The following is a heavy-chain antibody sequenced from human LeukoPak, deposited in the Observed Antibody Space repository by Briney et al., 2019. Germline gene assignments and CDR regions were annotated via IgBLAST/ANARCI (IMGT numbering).Heavy chain of an antibody. J-gene: IGHJ1*01. CDR2: ISWNSGSI. D-gene: IGHD3-22*01. CDR3: ATGYYYDSSGYYYVRAEYFQH. V-gene: IGHV3-9*01. Sequence: GRSLRLSCAASGSTFDDYAMHWVRQAPGKGLEWVSGISWNSGSIGYADSVKGRFTISRDNAKNSLYLQMNSLRAEDTALYYCATGYYYDSSGYYYVRAEYFQHWGQGTLVTVSS. CDR1: GSTFDDYA.